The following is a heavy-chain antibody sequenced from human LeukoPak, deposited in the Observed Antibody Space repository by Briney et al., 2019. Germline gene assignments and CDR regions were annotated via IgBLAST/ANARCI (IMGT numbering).Heavy chain of an antibody. D-gene: IGHD5-18*01. CDR2: ISYDGSDK. Sequence: GGSLRLSCAASGFTFSIYAMHWVRQAPGRGLEWVAVISYDGSDKYYADSVKGRFTISRDNSKNTLYVQMNSLRAEDTAVYYCARFAVYVDTTMATAYYFDYWGQGTLVTVSS. J-gene: IGHJ4*02. CDR3: ARFAVYVDTTMATAYYFDY. CDR1: GFTFSIYA. V-gene: IGHV3-30*04.